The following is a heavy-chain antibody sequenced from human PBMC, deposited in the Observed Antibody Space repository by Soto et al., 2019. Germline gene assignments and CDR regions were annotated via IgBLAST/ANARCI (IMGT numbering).Heavy chain of an antibody. CDR1: GYTFTNYY. J-gene: IGHJ5*02. V-gene: IGHV1-2*02. CDR2: MNPRSGGT. D-gene: IGHD2-15*01. CDR3: ARSDDSTPYPLDL. Sequence: VQLEQSGAEVKGPGASVKVSCKASGYTFTNYYMHWVRQAPGQGLEWMGWMNPRSGGTKYAQAFQDRVTMTRDASISTAYMEVTSPRHGDTAVYFCARSDDSTPYPLDLWGPGTLVTVSS.